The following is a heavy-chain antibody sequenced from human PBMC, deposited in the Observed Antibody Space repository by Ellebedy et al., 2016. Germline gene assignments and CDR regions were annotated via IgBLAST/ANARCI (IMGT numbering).Heavy chain of an antibody. CDR3: ARRGDILVGPNAFDI. CDR1: GYSFTSYW. D-gene: IGHD3-9*01. V-gene: IGHV5-51*01. Sequence: GESLKISXKGSGYSFTSYWISWVRQMPGKGLEWMGIIYPGDSDTRYSPSFQGQVTISADKSISAAYLQWSSLKASDTAMYYCARRGDILVGPNAFDIWGQGTMVTVSS. CDR2: IYPGDSDT. J-gene: IGHJ3*02.